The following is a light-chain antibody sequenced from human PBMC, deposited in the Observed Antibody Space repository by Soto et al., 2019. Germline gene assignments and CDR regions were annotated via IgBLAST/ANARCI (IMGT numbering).Light chain of an antibody. CDR2: DAS. CDR1: QSISNNY. Sequence: ETVLTQSPGTLSLSPGERATLSCRAGQSISNNYLSWYQQKPGQAPRLLIHDASNRATGIPDRFSGSGSGTDFTLTLSRLEPEDFAVYYCQWYGLSPSEYTFGQGTMLEI. CDR3: QWYGLSPSEYT. J-gene: IGKJ2*01. V-gene: IGKV3-20*01.